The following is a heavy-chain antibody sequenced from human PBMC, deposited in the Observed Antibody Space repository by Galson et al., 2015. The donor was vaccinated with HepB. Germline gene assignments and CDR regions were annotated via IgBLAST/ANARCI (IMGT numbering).Heavy chain of an antibody. D-gene: IGHD3-22*01. J-gene: IGHJ4*02. CDR2: ISSSSSTI. V-gene: IGHV3-48*01. CDR3: AREPPYYYDSSGYYHHDFDY. Sequence: SLRLSCAASGFTFSSYSMNWVRQAPGKGLEWVSYISSSSSTIYYADSVKGRFTISRDNAKNSLYLQMNSLRAEDTAVYYCAREPPYYYDSSGYYHHDFDYWGQGTLVTVSS. CDR1: GFTFSSYS.